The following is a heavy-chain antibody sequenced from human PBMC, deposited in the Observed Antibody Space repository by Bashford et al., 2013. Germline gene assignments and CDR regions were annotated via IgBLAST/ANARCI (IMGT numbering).Heavy chain of an antibody. V-gene: IGHV3-74*01. CDR2: IRGDESFT. Sequence: VRQAPGKGLEWVSRIRGDESFTNYADSVKGRFTISRDNAKNTLYLQMNSLRAEDTAVYYCARDLGGRGSSWGQGTLVTVSS. J-gene: IGHJ5*02. D-gene: IGHD2-15*01. CDR3: ARDLGGRGSS.